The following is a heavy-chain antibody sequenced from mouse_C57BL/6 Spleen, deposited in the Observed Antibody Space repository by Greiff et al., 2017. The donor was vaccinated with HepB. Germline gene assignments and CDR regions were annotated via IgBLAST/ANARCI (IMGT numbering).Heavy chain of an antibody. CDR2: ISYSGST. J-gene: IGHJ3*01. CDR3: ARDYYGSLFAY. V-gene: IGHV3-1*01. D-gene: IGHD1-1*01. CDR1: GYSITSGYD. Sequence: EVQLQESGPGMVKPSQSLSLTCTVTGYSITSGYDWHWIRHFPGNKLEWMGYISYSGSTNYNPSLKSRISITHDTSKNHFFLKLNSVTTEDTATYYCARDYYGSLFAYWGQGTLVTVSA.